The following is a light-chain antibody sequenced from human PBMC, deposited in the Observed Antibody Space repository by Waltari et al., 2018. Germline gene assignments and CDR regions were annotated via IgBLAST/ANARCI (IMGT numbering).Light chain of an antibody. CDR3: QQYNSYSRRLT. V-gene: IGKV1-5*03. CDR1: QSISSW. Sequence: DIQMTQSPSTLSASVGDRVTINCRASQSISSWLAWYQQKPGKAPKLLIYKASSLESGVPSRFSGSGSGTEFTLTISSLQPDDFATYYCQQYNSYSRRLTFGGGTKVEIK. J-gene: IGKJ4*01. CDR2: KAS.